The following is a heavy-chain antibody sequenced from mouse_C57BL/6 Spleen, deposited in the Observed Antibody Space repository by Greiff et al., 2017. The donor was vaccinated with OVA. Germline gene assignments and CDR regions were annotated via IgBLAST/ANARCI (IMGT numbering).Heavy chain of an antibody. CDR3: AKKGDDVEAMDY. Sequence: ESGPGLVQPSQSLSITCPVSGFSLTSYGVHWVRQPPGKGLEWLGVIWSGVSTDYNAAFISRQSISKDNSKSQVFFKMNSLQADDTAIYYCAKKGDDVEAMDYRGEGTSVTVSS. CDR2: IWSGVST. D-gene: IGHD2-12*01. J-gene: IGHJ4*01. CDR1: GFSLTSYG. V-gene: IGHV2-4*01.